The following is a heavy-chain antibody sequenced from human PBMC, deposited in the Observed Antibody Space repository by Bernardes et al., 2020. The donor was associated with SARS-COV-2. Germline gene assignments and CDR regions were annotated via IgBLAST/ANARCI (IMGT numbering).Heavy chain of an antibody. CDR2: INPDGTTT. J-gene: IGHJ2*01. Sequence: GGSLRLSCAASGFTFSNSWMHWVRQAPGKGLVWVSRINPDGTTTTYADSVKGRFTISRDNAKNSLFLQMSSLRAEDTAVYFCARGGSYYLDLWGRGSLVTVSS. V-gene: IGHV3-74*01. CDR3: ARGGSYYLDL. CDR1: GFTFSNSW.